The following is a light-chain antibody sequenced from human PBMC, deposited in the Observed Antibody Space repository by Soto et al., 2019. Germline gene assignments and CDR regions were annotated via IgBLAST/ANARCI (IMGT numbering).Light chain of an antibody. CDR1: QSVNNY. Sequence: EIVLTQSPATLSLSPGERATLSCRASQSVNNYLAWYQQKPGQAPRLLIYDVFNRATGIPARFSGSGSGTDFTLTISSLEPEDFAVYYCKQRSNWPWLTFGGGTRVEIK. CDR3: KQRSNWPWLT. CDR2: DVF. J-gene: IGKJ4*01. V-gene: IGKV3-11*01.